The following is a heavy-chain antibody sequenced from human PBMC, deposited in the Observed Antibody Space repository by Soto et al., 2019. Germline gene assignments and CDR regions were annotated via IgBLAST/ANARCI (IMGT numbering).Heavy chain of an antibody. Sequence: ASETLSLTCTVSGGSISSFYWSWIRQPPGKGLEWIGYIYYSGSTNYNPSLKSRVTISVDTSKNQFSLELSSVTAADTAVYYCAGGKGIAAAGTFDYWGQGTLVTVSS. CDR2: IYYSGST. V-gene: IGHV4-59*01. CDR3: AGGKGIAAAGTFDY. CDR1: GGSISSFY. J-gene: IGHJ4*02. D-gene: IGHD6-13*01.